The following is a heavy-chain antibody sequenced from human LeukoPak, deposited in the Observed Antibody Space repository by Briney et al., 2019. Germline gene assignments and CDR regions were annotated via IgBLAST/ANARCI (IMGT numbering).Heavy chain of an antibody. V-gene: IGHV1-2*02. CDR2: INLYSGGA. D-gene: IGHD2-8*01. CDR3: ARDILGRSNGGSNYFGMEI. CDR1: GYTFTDYH. Sequence: ASVKVSCKASGYTFTDYHMHWVRQSPGQGLEWMGCINLYSGGAHYAQKFQERLSMTRDMSINTAYMELSSLRSDDTAVYYCARDILGRSNGGSNYFGMEIWGQGTTVTVSS. J-gene: IGHJ6*02.